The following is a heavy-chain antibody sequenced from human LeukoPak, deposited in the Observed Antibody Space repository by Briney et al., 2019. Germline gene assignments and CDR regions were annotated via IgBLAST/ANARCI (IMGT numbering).Heavy chain of an antibody. Sequence: SETLSLTCTVSGGSISSGDYYWSWIRQPPGKGLEWIGYIYYSGSTYYNPSLKSRVTISVDTSKNQFSLKLSSVTAADTAVYYCAGTSRTYALVDYWGQGTLVTVSS. V-gene: IGHV4-30-4*08. D-gene: IGHD1-1*01. CDR2: IYYSGST. CDR3: AGTSRTYALVDY. J-gene: IGHJ4*02. CDR1: GGSISSGDYY.